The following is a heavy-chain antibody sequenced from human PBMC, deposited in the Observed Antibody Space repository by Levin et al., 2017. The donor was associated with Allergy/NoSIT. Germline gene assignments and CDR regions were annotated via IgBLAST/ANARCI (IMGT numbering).Heavy chain of an antibody. J-gene: IGHJ5*02. V-gene: IGHV3-21*01. CDR1: GFTFSSSR. CDR2: ISSGGSYI. D-gene: IGHD2-8*01. CDR3: ARVNGYCSTSTCYNNWSDP. Sequence: LSLTCAASGFTFSSSRMNWARQAPGKGLEWVATISSGGSYIYYADSVKGRFTISRDNAKNSLFLEMNNLRAEDTAVYYCARVNGYCSTSTCYNNWSDPWGQGTLVTVSS.